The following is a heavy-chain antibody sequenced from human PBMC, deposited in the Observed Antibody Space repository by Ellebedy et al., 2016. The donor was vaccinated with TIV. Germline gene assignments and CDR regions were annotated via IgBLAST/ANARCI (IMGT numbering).Heavy chain of an antibody. CDR3: ARDWWDVVLMVYADEWYFDL. CDR2: IKSGTGDI. Sequence: GESLKISCAASGFTFGSFAMHWVRQAPGKGLEWVSSIKSGTGDIYYADSVNGRFTISRDNSKNSLYLQMNSLRAEDTAMYFCARDWWDVVLMVYADEWYFDLWGRGTLVTVSS. CDR1: GFTFGSFA. D-gene: IGHD2-8*01. V-gene: IGHV3-21*01. J-gene: IGHJ2*01.